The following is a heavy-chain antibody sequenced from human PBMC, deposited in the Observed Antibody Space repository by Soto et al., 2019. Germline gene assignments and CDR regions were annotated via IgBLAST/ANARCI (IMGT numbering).Heavy chain of an antibody. CDR2: ISSTTNYI. J-gene: IGHJ4*02. CDR1: GFTFSRYS. Sequence: GGSLRLSCAASGFTFSRYSMKWVRHAPGKGLEWVSSISSTTNYIYYADSMKGRFTVSRDNAKNSVYLDMNSLSAEDTAVYYCARESEDLTSNFDYWGQGTLVTVSS. V-gene: IGHV3-21*01. CDR3: ARESEDLTSNFDY.